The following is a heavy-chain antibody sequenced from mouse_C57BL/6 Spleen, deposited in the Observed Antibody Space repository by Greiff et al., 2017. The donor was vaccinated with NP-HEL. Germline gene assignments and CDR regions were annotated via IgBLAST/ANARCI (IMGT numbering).Heavy chain of an antibody. J-gene: IGHJ1*03. CDR1: GFNIKNTY. Sequence: EVQLQQSVAELVRPGASVKLSCTASGFNIKNTYMHWVKQRPEQGLEWIGRIDPANGNTKYAPKFQGKATITADTSSNTAYLQLSSLTSEDTAIYYGARNYYGSSYGWYFDVWGTGTTVTVSS. D-gene: IGHD1-1*01. CDR2: IDPANGNT. V-gene: IGHV14-3*01. CDR3: ARNYYGSSYGWYFDV.